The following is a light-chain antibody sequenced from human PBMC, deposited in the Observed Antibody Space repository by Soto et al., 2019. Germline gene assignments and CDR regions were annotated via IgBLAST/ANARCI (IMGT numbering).Light chain of an antibody. Sequence: EIVMTQSPATLSVSPGERATLSCRASESVSGNLAWYQQKPGQAPRLLIYDTASRATAIPARFNGSGSGTEFTLTISSLQSEDFAVYYCQQYSKWPTFGQGTRLEIK. CDR2: DTA. CDR1: ESVSGN. CDR3: QQYSKWPT. J-gene: IGKJ5*01. V-gene: IGKV3-15*01.